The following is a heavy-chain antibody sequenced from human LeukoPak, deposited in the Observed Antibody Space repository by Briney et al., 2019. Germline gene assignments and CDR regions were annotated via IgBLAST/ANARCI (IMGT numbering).Heavy chain of an antibody. D-gene: IGHD4-23*01. Sequence: PGGSLRLSCAASGFTFSSYSMNWVRQAPGKGLEWVSSISSSSSYIYYADSVKGRFTISRDNAKNSLYLQMNSLRAEDTAVYYCARDGNDSAYYGMDVWGQGTTVTVSS. J-gene: IGHJ6*02. CDR1: GFTFSSYS. V-gene: IGHV3-21*01. CDR2: ISSSSSYI. CDR3: ARDGNDSAYYGMDV.